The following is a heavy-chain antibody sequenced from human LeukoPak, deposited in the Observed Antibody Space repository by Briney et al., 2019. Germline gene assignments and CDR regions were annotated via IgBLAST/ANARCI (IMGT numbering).Heavy chain of an antibody. J-gene: IGHJ3*02. Sequence: PGGSLRLSCAAAGLTVSNNYMSWVRQPPGKRLEWVSIIYSGGSTYYADSLKDRFTISRDNSKNTLYLQMNSLRAEDTAAYYCARTIVGDNLDAFDIWGQGTVVTVSS. CDR1: GLTVSNNY. CDR2: IYSGGST. V-gene: IGHV3-66*01. D-gene: IGHD1-26*01. CDR3: ARTIVGDNLDAFDI.